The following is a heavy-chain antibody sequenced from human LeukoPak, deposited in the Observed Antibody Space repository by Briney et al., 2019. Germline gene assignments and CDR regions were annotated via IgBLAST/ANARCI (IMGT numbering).Heavy chain of an antibody. CDR2: IYYSGST. Sequence: KSSETLSLTCAVYGGSFSGYYWSWIRQPPGKGLEWIGSIYYSGSTYYNPSLKSRVTISVDTSKNQFSLKLSSVTAADTAVYYCARHGHYYDSSGYYMRVIDYWGQGTLVTVSS. D-gene: IGHD3-22*01. J-gene: IGHJ4*02. V-gene: IGHV4-34*01. CDR1: GGSFSGYY. CDR3: ARHGHYYDSSGYYMRVIDY.